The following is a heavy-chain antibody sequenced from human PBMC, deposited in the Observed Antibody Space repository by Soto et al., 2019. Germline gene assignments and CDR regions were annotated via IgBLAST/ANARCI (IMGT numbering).Heavy chain of an antibody. CDR3: VSQRTTVPTQAYFDF. Sequence: SETLSLTCTVSGGSVTNSSYYWGWIRQSPGKGLEWIGSVYYRGRSYSKSSVKSRVTISVDTSKNRFSLSLNSVTASDTAVYFCVSQRTTVPTQAYFDFWGAGALVTVSS. CDR2: VYYRGRS. CDR1: GGSVTNSSYY. V-gene: IGHV4-39*01. D-gene: IGHD4-17*01. J-gene: IGHJ4*02.